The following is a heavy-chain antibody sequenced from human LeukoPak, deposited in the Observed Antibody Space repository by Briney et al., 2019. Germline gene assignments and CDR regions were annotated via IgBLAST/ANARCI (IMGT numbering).Heavy chain of an antibody. J-gene: IGHJ4*02. D-gene: IGHD2-2*01. CDR3: ARQRSGQPAADYYFDY. CDR1: GGTFSSYA. V-gene: IGHV1-69*13. Sequence: SVKVSCTASGGTFSSYAISWVRQAPGQGLEWMGGIIPIFGTANYAQKFQGRVTITADESTSTAYMELSSLRSEDTAVYYCARQRSGQPAADYYFDYWGQGTLVTVSS. CDR2: IIPIFGTA.